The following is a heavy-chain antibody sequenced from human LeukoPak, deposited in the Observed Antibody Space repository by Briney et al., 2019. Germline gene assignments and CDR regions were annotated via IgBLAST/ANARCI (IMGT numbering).Heavy chain of an antibody. J-gene: IGHJ5*01. Sequence: GGSLRLSCVVSGYNFRTFSMNWVREVPGKGPEWVSSISSTSSYIYYGDAVRGRFTVFRDNAKNSVYLQMNSLRVDDTAVYYCASAVDFWSSSFTNWLDSWGQGTVVTVS. CDR3: ASAVDFWSSSFTNWLDS. D-gene: IGHD3-3*01. CDR1: GYNFRTFS. CDR2: ISSTSSYI. V-gene: IGHV3-21*06.